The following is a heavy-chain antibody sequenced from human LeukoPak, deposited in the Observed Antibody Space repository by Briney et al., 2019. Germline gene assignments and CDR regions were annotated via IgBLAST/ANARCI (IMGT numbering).Heavy chain of an antibody. CDR2: LHRSASA. V-gene: IGHV4-4*08. CDR3: VSPRYSGRDPAC. Sequence: SETLSLTCSVSGASISGFYWSWLRQAPGKGLEWIGFLHRSASATYNPSLESRVTTSMDTSKNQFSLKLYYVTAADTAVYYCVSPRYSGRDPACWGQGTLVTVSS. J-gene: IGHJ4*02. CDR1: GASISGFY. D-gene: IGHD1-26*01.